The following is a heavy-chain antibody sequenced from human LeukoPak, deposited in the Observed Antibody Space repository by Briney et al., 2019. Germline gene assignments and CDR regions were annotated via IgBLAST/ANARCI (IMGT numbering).Heavy chain of an antibody. V-gene: IGHV4-39*01. CDR1: GGSISTYY. CDR3: ASAYGSGSFDY. CDR2: IYYSGST. Sequence: PSETLSLTCTVSGGSISTYYWGWIRQPPGKGLEWIGSIYYSGSTYYNPSLKSRVTISVDTSKNQFSLKLSSVTAADTAVYYCASAYGSGSFDYWGQGTLVTVSS. D-gene: IGHD3-10*01. J-gene: IGHJ4*02.